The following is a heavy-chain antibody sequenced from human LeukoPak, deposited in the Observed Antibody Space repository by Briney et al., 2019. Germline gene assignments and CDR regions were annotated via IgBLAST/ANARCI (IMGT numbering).Heavy chain of an antibody. CDR3: AGVAATVAGHWFDP. Sequence: PSETLSLTCTVSGGSISSYYWSWIRQPPGKGLEWIGYIYYSGSTNYNPSLKSRVTISVDTSKNQFSLKLSSVTAADTAVYYCAGVAATVAGHWFDPWGQGTLVTVSS. J-gene: IGHJ5*02. CDR2: IYYSGST. CDR1: GGSISSYY. V-gene: IGHV4-59*01. D-gene: IGHD2-15*01.